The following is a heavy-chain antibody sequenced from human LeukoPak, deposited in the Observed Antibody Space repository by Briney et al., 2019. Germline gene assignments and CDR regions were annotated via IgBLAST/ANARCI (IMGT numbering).Heavy chain of an antibody. J-gene: IGHJ4*02. D-gene: IGHD3-10*01. CDR1: GFTVSSNY. Sequence: GGSLRLSCAASGFTVSSNYMSWVRQAPRKGLEWVSIIYSCGGTYYTDSVKGRFTISRDNSKNTLYLQMNSLRVEDTAVYYCARDEFMIRGINYWGQGTLVTVSS. V-gene: IGHV3-66*01. CDR2: IYSCGGT. CDR3: ARDEFMIRGINY.